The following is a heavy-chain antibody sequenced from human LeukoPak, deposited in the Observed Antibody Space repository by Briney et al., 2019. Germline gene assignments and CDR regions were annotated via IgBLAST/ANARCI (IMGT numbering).Heavy chain of an antibody. J-gene: IGHJ4*02. CDR2: IYYSGST. Sequence: PSETLSLTCTVSGGSISSYYWSWIRQPPGKGMEWIGYIYYSGSTNYNPSLKSRVTISVDTSKNPFSLKLSSVTAADMAVYYCASFEYSSSYYFDYWGQGTLVTVSS. CDR1: GGSISSYY. V-gene: IGHV4-59*01. CDR3: ASFEYSSSYYFDY. D-gene: IGHD6-6*01.